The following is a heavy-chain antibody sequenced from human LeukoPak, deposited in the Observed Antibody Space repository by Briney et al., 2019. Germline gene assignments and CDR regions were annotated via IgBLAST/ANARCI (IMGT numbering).Heavy chain of an antibody. Sequence: ASETLSLTCTVSGGSISSYYWSWIRQPPGKGLEWIGYIFYSGSTYYNPSLKSRVTISVDTSKNQFSLKPSSVTAADTAVYYCAREFAKVVTARYFDYWGQGTLVTVSS. V-gene: IGHV4-59*12. CDR2: IFYSGST. CDR3: AREFAKVVTARYFDY. D-gene: IGHD2-21*02. CDR1: GGSISSYY. J-gene: IGHJ4*02.